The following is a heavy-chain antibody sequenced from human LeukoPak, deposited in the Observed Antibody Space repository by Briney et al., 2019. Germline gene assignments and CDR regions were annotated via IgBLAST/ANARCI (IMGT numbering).Heavy chain of an antibody. CDR1: GGTFSSYA. J-gene: IGHJ4*02. D-gene: IGHD3-10*01. CDR2: IIPIFGTA. Sequence: GASVKVSCKASGGTFSSYAISWVRQAPGQGLEWVGRIIPIFGTANYAQKFQGRVTITTDESTSTAYMELSSLRPEDTAVYYCAGGQGHYGSGDDYWGQGTLVTVSS. CDR3: AGGQGHYGSGDDY. V-gene: IGHV1-69*05.